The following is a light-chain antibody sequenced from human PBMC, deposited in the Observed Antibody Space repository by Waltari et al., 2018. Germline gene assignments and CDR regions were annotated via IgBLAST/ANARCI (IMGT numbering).Light chain of an antibody. CDR1: QSVTSTH. V-gene: IGKV3-11*01. CDR2: DAS. Sequence: ETALTQSPGTLALSPGERATLFCRASQSVTSTHLVWYQQRPGKAPRLLISDASNRVPGIPTRFSGSGSGTDFTLTISSLEPEDFAVYYCQQRYYWPPWTFGQGTKVELK. CDR3: QQRYYWPPWT. J-gene: IGKJ1*01.